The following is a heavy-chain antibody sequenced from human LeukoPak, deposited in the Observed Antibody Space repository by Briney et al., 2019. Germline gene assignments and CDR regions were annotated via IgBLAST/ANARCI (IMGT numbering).Heavy chain of an antibody. CDR2: IYYSGST. CDR1: GGSISSSSYY. V-gene: IGHV4-39*07. CDR3: ARTPPTYGDFDY. D-gene: IGHD4-17*01. Sequence: SETLSLTCTVSGGSISSSSYYWGWIRQPPGRALAWIGSIYYSGSTYYNPSLKSRVTVSVDTSKNQFSLKLSSVTAADTAVYYCARTPPTYGDFDYWGQGTLVTVSS. J-gene: IGHJ4*02.